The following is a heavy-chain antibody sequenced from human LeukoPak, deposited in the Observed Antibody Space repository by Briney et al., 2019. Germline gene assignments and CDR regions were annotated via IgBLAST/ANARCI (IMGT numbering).Heavy chain of an antibody. Sequence: GGSLRLSCAGSGFTFVSYSMSWVRQAPGEGLEWVSVITGGGENTYYADSVKGRFTISRDNSKNTLYLQMNSLRAEDTAVYYCARGALRLFDYWGRGTLVTVSS. J-gene: IGHJ4*02. CDR1: GFTFVSYS. V-gene: IGHV3-23*01. CDR2: ITGGGENT. D-gene: IGHD5-18*01. CDR3: ARGALRLFDY.